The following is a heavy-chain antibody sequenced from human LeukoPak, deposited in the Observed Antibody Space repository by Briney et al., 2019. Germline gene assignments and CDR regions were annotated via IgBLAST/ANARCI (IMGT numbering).Heavy chain of an antibody. CDR2: INSDESNI. CDR3: ARVKEIGGAFDI. V-gene: IGHV3-74*03. D-gene: IGHD3-16*01. CDR1: GFTFSSYW. J-gene: IGHJ3*02. Sequence: GGPLRLSCVGSGFTFSSYWMHWVRQAPGKGPVWVSHINSDESNIMYADSVKGRFTIFRDNAKNTLYLQMKSLRVEDTAMYYCARVKEIGGAFDIWGQGTMVTVSS.